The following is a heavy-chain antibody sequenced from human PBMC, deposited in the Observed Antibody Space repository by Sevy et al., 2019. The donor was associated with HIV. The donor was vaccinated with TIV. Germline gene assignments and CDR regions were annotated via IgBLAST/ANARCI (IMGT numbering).Heavy chain of an antibody. V-gene: IGHV3-48*04. Sequence: GGSLRLSCAASGFTFSSYSMDWVRQAPGKGLEWVSYISGNDDTIYYADSVKGRFTISRDNTKNSLYLQMNSLRAEDTAVYYCARDHVKDGDLGDYYYYAMDVWGQGTTVTVSS. D-gene: IGHD4-17*01. J-gene: IGHJ6*02. CDR1: GFTFSSYS. CDR3: ARDHVKDGDLGDYYYYAMDV. CDR2: ISGNDDTI.